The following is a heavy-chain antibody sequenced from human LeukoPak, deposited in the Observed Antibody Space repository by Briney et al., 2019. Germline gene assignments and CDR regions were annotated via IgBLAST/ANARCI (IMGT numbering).Heavy chain of an antibody. D-gene: IGHD7-27*01. CDR3: ATSLGPLTEY. Sequence: GGSLRLSCAASGFAFSSNWMHWVRQTPGKGLVWISRINSGGSGTSYAASVEGRFTISRDNAKNTLYLQMNSLRVEDTAVYYCATSLGPLTEYWGQGTLVTVSS. CDR1: GFAFSSNW. CDR2: INSGGSGT. V-gene: IGHV3-74*01. J-gene: IGHJ4*02.